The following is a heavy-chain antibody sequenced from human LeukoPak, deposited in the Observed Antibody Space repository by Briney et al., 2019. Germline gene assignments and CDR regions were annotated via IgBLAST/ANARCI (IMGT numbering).Heavy chain of an antibody. V-gene: IGHV3-23*01. J-gene: IGHJ4*02. CDR2: ISPSGGDT. Sequence: GGSLRLSCAASGFTFSTYAMSWVRQAPGKGLEWVSGISPSGGDTPYADSVKGRFTISRDNSKNTLCLQMNSLRAEDTAVYYCAKKNSGLNPFDHWGQGTLVTVSS. D-gene: IGHD1-14*01. CDR1: GFTFSTYA. CDR3: AKKNSGLNPFDH.